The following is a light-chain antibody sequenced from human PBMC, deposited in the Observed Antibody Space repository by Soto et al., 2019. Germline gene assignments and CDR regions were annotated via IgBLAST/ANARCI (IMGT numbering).Light chain of an antibody. CDR2: DVS. Sequence: DIQMTQSPSTLSASVGARVTITCRASQSVSNWLAWYQQKPGKAPKLLIYDVSSLKSGVPSRFSGSGSGTEFILTISSLQPDDCATYYCQQFDSYSWTFGQGTKVDIK. CDR3: QQFDSYSWT. V-gene: IGKV1-5*01. CDR1: QSVSNW. J-gene: IGKJ1*01.